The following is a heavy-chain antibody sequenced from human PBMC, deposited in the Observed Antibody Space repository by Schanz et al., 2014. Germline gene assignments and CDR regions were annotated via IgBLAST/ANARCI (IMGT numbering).Heavy chain of an antibody. CDR3: ANDYCGGGSCYLFDY. CDR2: IRSDGTNK. D-gene: IGHD2-15*01. Sequence: QVQLVESGGGVVQPGGSLRLSCAASGFTFSNYGLHWVRQAPGKGLEWVAFIRSDGTNKYYGDSVQGRFTISRDNSKKQPSLQMASLRPEDTSVYNSANDYCGGGSCYLFDYWGQGTLVTVSS. V-gene: IGHV3-30*02. J-gene: IGHJ4*02. CDR1: GFTFSNYG.